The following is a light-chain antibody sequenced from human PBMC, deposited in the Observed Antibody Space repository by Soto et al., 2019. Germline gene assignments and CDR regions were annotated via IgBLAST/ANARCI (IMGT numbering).Light chain of an antibody. J-gene: IGKJ2*01. CDR2: KAS. CDR3: QQYNSYSRT. CDR1: QSINIW. Sequence: DIQMTQSPSTLSASVGDRVTITCRASQSINIWLAWYQQKPGKAPKLLIFKASSLESGVPSRFSDSGSGTEFTLTISSLQPDDYATYYCQQYNSYSRTFGQGTKLEVK. V-gene: IGKV1-5*03.